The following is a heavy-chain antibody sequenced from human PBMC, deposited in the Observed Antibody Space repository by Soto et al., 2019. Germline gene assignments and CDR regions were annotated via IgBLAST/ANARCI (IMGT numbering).Heavy chain of an antibody. CDR3: ARGLQHTPYYYSYYYLDV. V-gene: IGHV4-34*01. D-gene: IGHD4-4*01. J-gene: IGHJ6*03. Sequence: QVQLQQWGAGLLKPSETLSLTCAVYGGSFSGYYWCWIRKPPRKGLEWIAEINHSGSTNYNPSLKSRVTISVDTYKKQFSLKLSSVTAADTAVYYCARGLQHTPYYYSYYYLDVWGEGTTVTVSS. CDR2: INHSGST. CDR1: GGSFSGYY.